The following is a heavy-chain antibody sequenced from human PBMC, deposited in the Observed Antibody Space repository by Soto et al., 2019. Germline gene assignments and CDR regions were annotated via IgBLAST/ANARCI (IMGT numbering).Heavy chain of an antibody. J-gene: IGHJ6*03. CDR1: GGSISSYY. V-gene: IGHV4-59*08. CDR3: ARHSYYGSGSYSRAYYYYYMDV. Sequence: QVQLQESGPGLVKPSETLSLTCTVSGGSISSYYWSWIRQPPGKGLEWIGYIYYSGRTNYNPSLKIRVTISVDPSKNQFSLTLSSVTAADTAVYYCARHSYYGSGSYSRAYYYYYMDVWGKGTTVTVSS. CDR2: IYYSGRT. D-gene: IGHD3-10*01.